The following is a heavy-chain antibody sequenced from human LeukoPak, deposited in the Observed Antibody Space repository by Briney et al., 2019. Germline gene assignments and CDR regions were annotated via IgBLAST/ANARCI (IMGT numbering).Heavy chain of an antibody. J-gene: IGHJ4*02. CDR2: IKSKTGGGTT. CDR3: TTSLAGAVTAVYPFDN. D-gene: IGHD2-21*02. CDR1: GFTFSNSW. Sequence: GGSLRLSCVASGFTFSNSWMNWVRQAPGKGLEWVGRIKSKTGGGTTDYAAPVKGRITISRDDSTNTLHLQMNSLKTEDTAVYYCTTSLAGAVTAVYPFDNWGQGTLVTVSS. V-gene: IGHV3-15*01.